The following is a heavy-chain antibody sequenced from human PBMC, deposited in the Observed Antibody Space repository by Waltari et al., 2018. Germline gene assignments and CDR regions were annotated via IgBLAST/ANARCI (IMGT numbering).Heavy chain of an antibody. Sequence: QVQLQESGPGLVRPSQTLSLTCTVSGGSISSGSYYWSWIRQPAGKGLEWIGYIYTSGRTHSNPSCKSRVTISVDTSKNQFSLKLSSVTAADTAVYYCAREGRLGSWFAPWGQGTLVTVSS. J-gene: IGHJ5*02. D-gene: IGHD3-10*01. V-gene: IGHV4-61*09. CDR1: GGSISSGSYY. CDR3: AREGRLGSWFAP. CDR2: IYTSGRT.